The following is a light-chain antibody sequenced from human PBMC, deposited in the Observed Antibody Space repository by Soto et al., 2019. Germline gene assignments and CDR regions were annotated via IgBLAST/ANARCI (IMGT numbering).Light chain of an antibody. CDR3: MQGTHWPPYT. J-gene: IGKJ2*01. V-gene: IGKV2-30*02. CDR1: QSLVHSDGNTY. Sequence: DVVMTQSPLSLPVTLGQPASISCRSSQSLVHSDGNTYLNWFQQRPGQSPRRLIYKVSNRDSGVPDRVSGSGSGTNFTLKISRVEAEDVGVYYCMQGTHWPPYTFGQGNKLEIK. CDR2: KVS.